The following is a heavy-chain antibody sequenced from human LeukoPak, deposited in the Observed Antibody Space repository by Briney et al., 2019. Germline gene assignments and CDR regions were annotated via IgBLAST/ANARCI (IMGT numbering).Heavy chain of an antibody. D-gene: IGHD3-22*01. Sequence: GGSLRLSCAASGFTFSSYAMSWVRQAPGKGLQWVSSISASGVNTYYTDSVKGRFTISRDNSKNTLYLQMNSLRAEDTAVYYCAKDRGDSSGPTGYWGQGTMVTVSS. CDR3: AKDRGDSSGPTGY. CDR1: GFTFSSYA. V-gene: IGHV3-23*01. CDR2: ISASGVNT. J-gene: IGHJ4*02.